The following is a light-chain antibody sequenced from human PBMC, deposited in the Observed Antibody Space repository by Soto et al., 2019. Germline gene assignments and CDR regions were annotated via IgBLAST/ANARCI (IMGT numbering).Light chain of an antibody. J-gene: IGKJ4*01. V-gene: IGKV1-39*01. Sequence: DIQMTQSPSSLSASVGDRVTITCRASQSISSYLNWYQQKPGKAHKLLIYAASSLQSGVPSRFSGSESGTDFTLTISSLQPEDFATYYCQQSYSAPLTFGGGTKVEIK. CDR2: AAS. CDR1: QSISSY. CDR3: QQSYSAPLT.